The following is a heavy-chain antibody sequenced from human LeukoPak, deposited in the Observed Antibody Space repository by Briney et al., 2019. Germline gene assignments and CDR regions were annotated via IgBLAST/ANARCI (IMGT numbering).Heavy chain of an antibody. Sequence: GGSLRLSCAASGFTFDDYAMHWVRPAPGKGLEWVSGISWNSGSIGYADSVKGRFTISRDNAKNSLYLQMNSLRAEDTALYYCAKDHSRYSSGWYGYWGQGTLVTVSS. D-gene: IGHD6-19*01. J-gene: IGHJ4*02. CDR3: AKDHSRYSSGWYGY. V-gene: IGHV3-9*01. CDR1: GFTFDDYA. CDR2: ISWNSGSI.